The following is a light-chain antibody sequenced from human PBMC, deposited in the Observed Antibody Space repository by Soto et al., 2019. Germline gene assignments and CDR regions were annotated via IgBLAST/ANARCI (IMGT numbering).Light chain of an antibody. CDR2: EVS. V-gene: IGLV2-14*01. J-gene: IGLJ1*01. CDR3: SSYTSSNNPYV. CDR1: SSDVGGYNY. Sequence: QSALTQPASVSGSPGQSITISCTGTSSDVGGYNYVSWYQQHPGNAPKLMIYEVSNRPSGVSDRFSGSKSGNTASLTISGLQAEDEADYYCSSYTSSNNPYVFGTGTKLTVL.